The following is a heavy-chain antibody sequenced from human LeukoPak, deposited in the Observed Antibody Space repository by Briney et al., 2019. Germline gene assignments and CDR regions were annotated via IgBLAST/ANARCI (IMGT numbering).Heavy chain of an antibody. CDR2: VNPDGGNT. V-gene: IGHV1-46*01. J-gene: IGHJ4*01. CDR1: GYTFTTFY. CDR3: AREGRDGYNYKGFDY. Sequence: ASVKVSCKASGYTFTTFYIHWVRQAPGEGLEWMGIVNPDGGNTDYAQKFQGRVTMTRDTSTSTVYMELSSLGSEDTAVYYCAREGRDGYNYKGFDYXXXXXXVXVSS. D-gene: IGHD5-24*01.